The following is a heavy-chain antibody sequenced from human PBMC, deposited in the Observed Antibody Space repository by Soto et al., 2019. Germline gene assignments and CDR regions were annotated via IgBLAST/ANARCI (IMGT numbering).Heavy chain of an antibody. CDR3: ARDVSALVGAYFYGMDV. CDR1: RFTFNTYG. Sequence: GGSLRLSCAASRFTFNTYGMHWVRQAPGKGLEWVAVIWFDGSRTYYAESVKGRFTISRDNSKNSLYLDMDSLRGEDTAIYYCARDVSALVGAYFYGMDVWGQGTTVTVSS. D-gene: IGHD3-16*01. J-gene: IGHJ6*02. V-gene: IGHV3-33*01. CDR2: IWFDGSRT.